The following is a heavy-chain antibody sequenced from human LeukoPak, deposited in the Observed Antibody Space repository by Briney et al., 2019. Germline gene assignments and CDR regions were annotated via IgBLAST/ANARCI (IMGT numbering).Heavy chain of an antibody. D-gene: IGHD1-26*01. CDR1: AFTVSSNY. CDR3: ARGGSYLSAFDI. V-gene: IGHV3-53*01. CDR2: IYGIGGT. Sequence: PGGSLRLSCAVSAFTVSSNYMGWVRKAPGKGLEWVSVIYGIGGTYYADSVKGRFTISRDNSKNTLYLQMNSLRAEDTAVYYCARGGSYLSAFDIWGQGTMVTVSS. J-gene: IGHJ3*02.